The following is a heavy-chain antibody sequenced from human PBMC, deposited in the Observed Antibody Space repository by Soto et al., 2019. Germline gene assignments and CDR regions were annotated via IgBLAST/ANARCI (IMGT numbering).Heavy chain of an antibody. D-gene: IGHD3-10*01. V-gene: IGHV1-69*13. Sequence: SVKVSCKASGGTFSSYAISWVRQAPGQGLEWKGGIIPIFGTANYAQKFQGRVTITADESTSTAYMELSSLRSEDTAVYYCARESGGSYYNPXYYYYGMDVWGQGTTVTVSS. CDR1: GGTFSSYA. CDR3: ARESGGSYYNPXYYYYGMDV. J-gene: IGHJ6*02. CDR2: IIPIFGTA.